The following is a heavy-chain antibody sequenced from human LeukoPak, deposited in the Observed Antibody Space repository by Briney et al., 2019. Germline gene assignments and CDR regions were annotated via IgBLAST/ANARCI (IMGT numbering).Heavy chain of an antibody. D-gene: IGHD2-2*01. Sequence: GGSLRLSCAASGFTFSSYWMSWVRQAPGKGLEWVANIKQDGSEKYYVDSVKGRFTISRDNAKNSLYLQMNSLRAEDTAVYYCARDPGYCSSTSCYASHYYYYMDVWGKGTTVTVSS. J-gene: IGHJ6*03. CDR1: GFTFSSYW. CDR2: IKQDGSEK. V-gene: IGHV3-7*03. CDR3: ARDPGYCSSTSCYASHYYYYMDV.